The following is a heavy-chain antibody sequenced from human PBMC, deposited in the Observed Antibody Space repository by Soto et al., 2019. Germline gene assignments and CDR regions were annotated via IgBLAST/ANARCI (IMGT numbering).Heavy chain of an antibody. V-gene: IGHV1-18*01. CDR3: ATEVSGGSVGAFDI. D-gene: IGHD3-16*01. J-gene: IGHJ3*02. Sequence: ASVKVSCKASGYTFTTYGISWVRQAPGQGLEWMGGISAYNGNTNYAQKLQGRVTMTTDTSTDTAYMELSSLRSEDTAVYYCATEVSGGSVGAFDIWGQGTMVTVSS. CDR2: ISAYNGNT. CDR1: GYTFTTYG.